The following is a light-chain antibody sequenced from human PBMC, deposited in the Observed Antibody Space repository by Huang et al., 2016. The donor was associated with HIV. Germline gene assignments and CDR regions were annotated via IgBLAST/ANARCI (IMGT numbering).Light chain of an antibody. CDR2: LGS. J-gene: IGKJ2*01. V-gene: IGKV2-28*01. CDR3: MQALQTPYT. CDR1: QSLLHSNGYNY. Sequence: DIVMTQSPLSLPITPGEPASIPCRSGQSLLHSNGYNYLDWYLQKPGQSPQLLIYLGSNRASGVPDRCSGSGSGTDFTLKISRVEAEDVGIYYCMQALQTPYTFGQGTKLEIK.